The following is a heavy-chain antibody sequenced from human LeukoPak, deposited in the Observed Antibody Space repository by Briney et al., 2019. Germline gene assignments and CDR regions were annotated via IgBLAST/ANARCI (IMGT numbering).Heavy chain of an antibody. D-gene: IGHD4-4*01. CDR2: IYYSGST. V-gene: IGHV4-31*03. CDR3: TRYYPHYSNSFGLDY. Sequence: SQTLSLTCTVSGDAISSGGYYWRWIRQHPGKDLEWIGNIYYSGSTFYNPSLKSRLTISVDTSKNQFSLKLSSVTAADTAVYSCTRYYPHYSNSFGLDYWGQGPRVTVSS. CDR1: GDAISSGGYY. J-gene: IGHJ4*02.